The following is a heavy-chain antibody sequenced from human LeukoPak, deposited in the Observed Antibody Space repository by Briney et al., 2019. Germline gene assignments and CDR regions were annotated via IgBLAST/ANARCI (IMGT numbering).Heavy chain of an antibody. V-gene: IGHV3-11*04. D-gene: IGHD1-26*01. Sequence: GGSLRLSCAASGFTFSNAWMSWVRQAPGKGLEWVSYISSGSTPSTISYADSVKGRFTISRDNAKNSLYLQMNSLRAEDTAVYYCARHPPGAVFWELRGWFDYWGQGTLVTVSS. CDR1: GFTFSNAW. CDR2: ISSGSTPSTI. CDR3: ARHPPGAVFWELRGWFDY. J-gene: IGHJ4*02.